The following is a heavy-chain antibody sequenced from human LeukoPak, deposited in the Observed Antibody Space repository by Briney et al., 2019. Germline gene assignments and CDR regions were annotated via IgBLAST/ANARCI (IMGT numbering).Heavy chain of an antibody. CDR3: ARGPRYFDWFALDY. CDR2: ILFDGSNR. CDR1: GFTFSHYA. V-gene: IGHV3-30*01. D-gene: IGHD3-9*01. J-gene: IGHJ4*02. Sequence: GGSLRLSCAASGFTFSHYAVNWVRQAPGKGLEWVAVILFDGSNRYYADSVKGRFTIFSDNSKNTLYLQMNSLSAEDTAVYYCARGPRYFDWFALDYWGQRTLVTLSS.